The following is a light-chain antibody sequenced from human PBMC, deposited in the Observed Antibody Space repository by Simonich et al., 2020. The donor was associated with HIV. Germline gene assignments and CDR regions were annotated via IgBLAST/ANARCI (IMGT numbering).Light chain of an antibody. CDR1: QSVSSN. CDR3: QRSYSIPYI. CDR2: GAS. J-gene: IGKJ2*01. V-gene: IGKV3-15*01. Sequence: EIVMTQSPATLSVSPGERATLSFRVSQSVSSNLAWYQQKPGQAPRLLIYGASNRATGIPARFSGSWSGSQFTLTISSMQSGDFATYYCQRSYSIPYIFGQGTKLEIK.